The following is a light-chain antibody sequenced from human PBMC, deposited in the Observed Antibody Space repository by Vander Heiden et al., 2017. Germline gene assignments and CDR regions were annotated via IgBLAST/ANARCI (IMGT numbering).Light chain of an antibody. CDR1: QSVRSNY. J-gene: IGKJ5*01. V-gene: IGKV3-20*01. Sequence: QSVRSNYLAWYQQKPGQSPRLLIYGASSRAIGIPDRFSGSGSGTDFTLSISRLEPEDFAVYFCQQYATLITCGQGTRL. CDR2: GAS. CDR3: QQYATLIT.